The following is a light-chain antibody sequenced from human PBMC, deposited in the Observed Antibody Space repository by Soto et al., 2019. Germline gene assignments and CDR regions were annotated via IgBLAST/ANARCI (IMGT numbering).Light chain of an antibody. V-gene: IGLV2-14*01. J-gene: IGLJ1*01. CDR1: SRDVGAYDY. Sequence: QSALTQPASVSGSPGQSITISCTGTSRDVGAYDYVSWFQQLPDKAPKLIISVVSNRPSGVSNRFSGSKSGNTASLPISGLQAEDEADYYCSLYTSSDTPYVFGTGTKVTVL. CDR3: SLYTSSDTPYV. CDR2: VVS.